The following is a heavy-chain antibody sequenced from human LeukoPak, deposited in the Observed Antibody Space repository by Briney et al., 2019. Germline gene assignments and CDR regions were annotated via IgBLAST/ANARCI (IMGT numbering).Heavy chain of an antibody. D-gene: IGHD4-11*01. Sequence: GGSLRLSCAASGFTFSSSTMTWVRQTPGKGLEWVSSITSGGGGTYLADSVKGRFIISRDDSKDTLFLQMNSLRADDTAIYYCAITGVRDFDSWGQGILVTVSS. V-gene: IGHV3-23*01. CDR2: ITSGGGGT. CDR3: AITGVRDFDS. CDR1: GFTFSSST. J-gene: IGHJ4*02.